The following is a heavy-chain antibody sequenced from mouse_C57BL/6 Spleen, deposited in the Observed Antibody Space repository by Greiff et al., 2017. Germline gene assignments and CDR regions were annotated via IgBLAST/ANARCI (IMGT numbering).Heavy chain of an antibody. CDR2: IDPSDSYT. D-gene: IGHD1-1*01. CDR3: ARRHYGSSPLAMDY. Sequence: VKLQQPGAELVMPGASVKLSCKASGYTFTSYWMHWVKQRPGQGLEWIGEIDPSDSYTNYNQKFKGKSTLTVDKSSSTAYMQLSSLTSEDSAVYYCARRHYGSSPLAMDYWGQGTSVTVSS. V-gene: IGHV1-69*01. J-gene: IGHJ4*01. CDR1: GYTFTSYW.